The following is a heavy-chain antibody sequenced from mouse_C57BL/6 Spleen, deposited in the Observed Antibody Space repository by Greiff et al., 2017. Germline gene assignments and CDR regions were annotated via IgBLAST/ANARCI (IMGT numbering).Heavy chain of an antibody. CDR2: ISSGGSYT. D-gene: IGHD1-1*01. J-gene: IGHJ2*01. Sequence: DVQLVESGGDLVKPGGSLKLSCAASGFTFRSYGMSWVRQTPDKRLEWVATISSGGSYTYYPDSVKGRFTISRDNAKNTLYLQMSSLKSEDKAMYYCAGHSNYFDYWGQGTTLSVSS. CDR1: GFTFRSYG. CDR3: AGHSNYFDY. V-gene: IGHV5-6*01.